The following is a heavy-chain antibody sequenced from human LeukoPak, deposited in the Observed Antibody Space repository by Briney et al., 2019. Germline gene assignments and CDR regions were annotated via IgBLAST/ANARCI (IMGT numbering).Heavy chain of an antibody. J-gene: IGHJ6*03. Sequence: GGSLRLSCAASGFTVSSNYMSWVRQAPGKGLEWVSVIYSGGSTYYADSVKGRFTISRDNAKNSLYLQMNSLRAEDTAVYYCARDVTLDYYYYYMDVWGKGTTVTVSS. V-gene: IGHV3-66*01. D-gene: IGHD3-16*01. CDR1: GFTVSSNY. CDR3: ARDVTLDYYYYYMDV. CDR2: IYSGGST.